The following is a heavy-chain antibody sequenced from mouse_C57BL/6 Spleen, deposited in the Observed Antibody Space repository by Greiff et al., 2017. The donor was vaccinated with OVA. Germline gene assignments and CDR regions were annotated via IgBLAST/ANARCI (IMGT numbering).Heavy chain of an antibody. CDR1: GFTFSCYA. V-gene: IGHV5-9-1*02. CDR2: ISSGGDYI. CDR3: TRDRMGFAY. Sequence: EVKVVESGEGLVKPGGSLKLSCAASGFTFSCYAMSWVRQTPEKRLEWVAYISSGGDYIYYADTVKGRFTISRDNARNTLYLQMSSLKSEDTAMYYCTRDRMGFAYWGQGTLVTVSA. J-gene: IGHJ3*01.